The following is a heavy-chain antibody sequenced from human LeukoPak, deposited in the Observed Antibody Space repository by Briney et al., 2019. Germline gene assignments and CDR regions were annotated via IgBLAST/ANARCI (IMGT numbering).Heavy chain of an antibody. V-gene: IGHV1-69*05. D-gene: IGHD6-6*01. Sequence: ASVKVSCKASGGTFSSYAISWVRQAPGQGLEWMGGIIPIFGTANYAQKFQGRVTITTDESTSTAYMELSSLRSEDTAVYYCARDIISEYSSSHSHFDPWGQGTLVTVSS. CDR1: GGTFSSYA. CDR2: IIPIFGTA. CDR3: ARDIISEYSSSHSHFDP. J-gene: IGHJ5*02.